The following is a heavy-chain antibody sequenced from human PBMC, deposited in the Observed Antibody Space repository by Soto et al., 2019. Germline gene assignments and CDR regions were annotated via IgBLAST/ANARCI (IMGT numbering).Heavy chain of an antibody. CDR3: ARFFAYYYGMDV. D-gene: IGHD3-3*01. V-gene: IGHV4-34*01. CDR1: GGSFSGYY. J-gene: IGHJ6*02. CDR2: INHSGST. Sequence: QVQLQQWGAGLLKPSETLSLTCAVYGGSFSGYYWSWIRQPPGKGLEWIGEINHSGSTNYNPSLKSRVTISVDTSKNQFSPKLSSVTAADTAVYYCARFFAYYYGMDVWGQGTTVTVSS.